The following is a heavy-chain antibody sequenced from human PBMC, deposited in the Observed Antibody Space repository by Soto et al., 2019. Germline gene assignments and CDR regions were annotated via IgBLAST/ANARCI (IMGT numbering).Heavy chain of an antibody. CDR3: AKSGYDFWSGYYILGGGAPLTDYYYYGMDV. J-gene: IGHJ6*02. V-gene: IGHV3-23*01. CDR2: ISGSGGST. CDR1: GFNFSSYG. Sequence: PGGSLRLSCAVSGFNFSSYGMHWVRQAPGKGLEWVSAISGSGGSTYYADSVKGRFTISRDNSKNTLYLQMNSLRAEDTAVYYCAKSGYDFWSGYYILGGGAPLTDYYYYGMDVWGQGTTVTVSS. D-gene: IGHD3-3*01.